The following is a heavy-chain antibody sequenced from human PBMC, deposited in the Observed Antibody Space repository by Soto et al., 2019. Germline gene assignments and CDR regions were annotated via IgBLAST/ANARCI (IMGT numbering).Heavy chain of an antibody. V-gene: IGHV1-46*01. D-gene: IGHD3-16*01. J-gene: IGHJ4*02. CDR2: LRPSGGTT. CDR3: ARGETYYFDY. Sequence: AASVKVSCKTSGYTFTNYYIHWLRQAPGQGLEWMGILRPSGGTTDYAHKFKGRVTMTRDPSTSTVYVELSSLRSEDTALYYCARGETYYFDYWGRGTLVTVSS. CDR1: GYTFTNYY.